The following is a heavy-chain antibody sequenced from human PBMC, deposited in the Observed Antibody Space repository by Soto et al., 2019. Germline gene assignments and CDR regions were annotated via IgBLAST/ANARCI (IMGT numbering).Heavy chain of an antibody. CDR3: AKEKDYHFNCGSDRFTSHY. CDR1: GFTIRTYS. CDR2: ISGSAGT. Sequence: SXLRAYTAWGFTIRTYSMTLFLQAPGKGLEWVSTISGSAGTFYATSVKGRFTISRDNSRSTVYLQMHSLRAEDSAIYYCAKEKDYHFNCGSDRFTSHYWGRGTLFTVSS. J-gene: IGHJ4*01. D-gene: IGHD3-16*02. V-gene: IGHV3-23*01.